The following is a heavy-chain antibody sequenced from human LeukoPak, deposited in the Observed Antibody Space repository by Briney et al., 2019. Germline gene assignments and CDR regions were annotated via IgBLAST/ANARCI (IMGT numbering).Heavy chain of an antibody. CDR3: AKDKAAAGPADAFDI. D-gene: IGHD6-13*01. Sequence: GGSLRLSCAASGFTFDDYAMHGVRQAPGKGLEGVSGISWNSGSIGYADSVKGRFTISRDDAKNSLYVQMNSLRAEDMALYYCAKDKAAAGPADAFDIWGQGTMVTVSS. CDR1: GFTFDDYA. J-gene: IGHJ3*02. V-gene: IGHV3-9*03. CDR2: ISWNSGSI.